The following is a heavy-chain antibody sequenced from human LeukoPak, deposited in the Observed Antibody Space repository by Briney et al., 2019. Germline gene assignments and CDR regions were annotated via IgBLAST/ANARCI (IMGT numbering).Heavy chain of an antibody. D-gene: IGHD5-24*01. V-gene: IGHV3-33*01. CDR1: GLTFSDYG. CDR3: VRGVGVSRFNYFDP. Sequence: GGSLRLSCAASGLTFSDYGMHWVRQAPGKGLEWVAVIWYDASDRYYADSVKGRFTISRDNSKNTPFLQMNSLRDDDTAVYYCVRGVGVSRFNYFDPWGQGTLVVVSS. J-gene: IGHJ5*02. CDR2: IWYDASDR.